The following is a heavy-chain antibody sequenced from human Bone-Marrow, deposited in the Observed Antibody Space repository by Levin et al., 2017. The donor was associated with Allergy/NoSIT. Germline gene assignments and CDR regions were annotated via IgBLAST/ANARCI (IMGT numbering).Heavy chain of an antibody. CDR2: IVVGSGNT. D-gene: IGHD3-22*01. V-gene: IGHV1-58*01. CDR1: GFTFTSSA. CDR3: AADIYYYDSSFGRGAFDN. J-gene: IGHJ3*02. Sequence: SVKVSCKASGFTFTSSAVQWVRQARGQRLEWIGWIVVGSGNTNYAQKFQERVTITRDMSTSTAYMELSSLRSEDTAVYYCAADIYYYDSSFGRGAFDNWGQGTMVTVSS.